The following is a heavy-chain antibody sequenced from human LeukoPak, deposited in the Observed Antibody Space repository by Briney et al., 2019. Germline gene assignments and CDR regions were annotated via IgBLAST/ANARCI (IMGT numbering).Heavy chain of an antibody. J-gene: IGHJ6*04. CDR1: GFTVSSNY. CDR3: ARDLDGGYGAFAMDV. D-gene: IGHD5-12*01. V-gene: IGHV3-66*02. CDR2: IYSGGST. Sequence: GGSLRLSCAASGFTVSSNYMSWVRQAPGKGLEWVSVIYSGGSTYYADSVKGRFTISRDNSKNTLYLQMNSLRAEDTAVYYCARDLDGGYGAFAMDVWGKGTTVTVSS.